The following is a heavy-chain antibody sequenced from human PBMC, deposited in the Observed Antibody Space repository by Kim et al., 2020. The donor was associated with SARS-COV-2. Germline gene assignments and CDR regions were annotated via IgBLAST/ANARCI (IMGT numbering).Heavy chain of an antibody. CDR1: GGSFSGYY. V-gene: IGHV4-34*01. J-gene: IGHJ4*02. CDR2: INHSGST. D-gene: IGHD2-21*01. Sequence: SETLSLTCAVYGGSFSGYYWSWIRQPPGKGLEWIGEINHSGSTNYNPSLKSRVTISVDTSKNQFSLKLSSVTAADTAVYYCASEAYRGGRRGYFDYWGQGTLVTVSS. CDR3: ASEAYRGGRRGYFDY.